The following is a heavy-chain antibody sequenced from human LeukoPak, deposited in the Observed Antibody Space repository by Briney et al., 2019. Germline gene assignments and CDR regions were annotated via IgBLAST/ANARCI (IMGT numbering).Heavy chain of an antibody. Sequence: ASVKVSCKASGGTFSSYAISWVRQAPGQGLEWMGGSIPIFGTANHAQKFQGRVTITADKSTSTAYMELSSLRSEDTAVYYCARKVPNDSSGYYYRGQFDPWGQGTLVTVSS. CDR2: SIPIFGTA. D-gene: IGHD3-22*01. J-gene: IGHJ5*02. V-gene: IGHV1-69*06. CDR1: GGTFSSYA. CDR3: ARKVPNDSSGYYYRGQFDP.